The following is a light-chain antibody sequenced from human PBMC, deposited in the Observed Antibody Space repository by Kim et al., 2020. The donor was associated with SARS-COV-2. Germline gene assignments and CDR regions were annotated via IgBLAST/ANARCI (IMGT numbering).Light chain of an antibody. Sequence: DIQMTQSPSTLSASVGDRVTITCRASESVSDWLAWYQQKPGKAPKLLIYDASHLESGVPSRFSGSGSGTEFTLTISSLQPDDFATYYCQQYSSYWTFGQGTTVDIK. V-gene: IGKV1-5*01. CDR2: DAS. CDR3: QQYSSYWT. J-gene: IGKJ1*01. CDR1: ESVSDW.